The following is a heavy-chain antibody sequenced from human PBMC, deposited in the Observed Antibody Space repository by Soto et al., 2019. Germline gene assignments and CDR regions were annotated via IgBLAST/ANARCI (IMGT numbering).Heavy chain of an antibody. V-gene: IGHV3-23*01. CDR2: ISGSGSTT. Sequence: GGSLRLSCAASGFTFSSYAMSWVRQAPGKGLEWVSGISGSGSTTFYADSVKGRFTISRDNSKNTLYLQMNSLKTEDTAMYYCAKIPNYNILPVHIDYWGQGTLVTVSS. CDR3: AKIPNYNILPVHIDY. D-gene: IGHD3-9*01. J-gene: IGHJ4*02. CDR1: GFTFSSYA.